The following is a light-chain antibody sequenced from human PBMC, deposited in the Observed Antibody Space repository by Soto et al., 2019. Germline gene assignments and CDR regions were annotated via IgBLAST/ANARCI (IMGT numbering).Light chain of an antibody. CDR1: QGISSY. CDR3: QQVNSYPAT. J-gene: IGKJ5*01. V-gene: IGKV1-9*01. CDR2: AAS. Sequence: IPLTQSPSSLSASVGDRVTITCRASQGISSYLAWYQQVPGKAPKLLIYAASTLQSGVPSRFSGSGSGTDFTLTISSLQPEDFATYYCQQVNSYPATFGQGTRLEIK.